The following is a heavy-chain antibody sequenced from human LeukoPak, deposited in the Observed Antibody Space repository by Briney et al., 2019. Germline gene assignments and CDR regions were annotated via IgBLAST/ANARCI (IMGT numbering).Heavy chain of an antibody. CDR1: GFTVSSNY. CDR3: AREDSGSYYQGYFDL. Sequence: GGSLRLSCAASGFTVSSNYMSWVRQAPGKGLEWVSVIYSGGSTYYADSVKGRFTISRDNSKNTLYLQMNSLRAEDTAVYYCAREDSGSYYQGYFDLWGRGTLVTVSS. CDR2: IYSGGST. J-gene: IGHJ2*01. V-gene: IGHV3-66*01. D-gene: IGHD1-26*01.